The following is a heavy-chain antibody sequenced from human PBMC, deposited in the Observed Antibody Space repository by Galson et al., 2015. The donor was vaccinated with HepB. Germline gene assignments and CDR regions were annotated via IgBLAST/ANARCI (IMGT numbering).Heavy chain of an antibody. CDR1: GFAFSTYA. V-gene: IGHV3-30*18. Sequence: SLRLSCAASGFAFSTYAMHWVRQAPGKGLEWVAVISPDGNTKLYANSVKGRFTISRDTAKNTLYLEMNSLRTEDTAVYYCAKDRDQNLIHYLDYWGQGTLVIVSS. CDR3: AKDRDQNLIHYLDY. J-gene: IGHJ4*02. CDR2: ISPDGNTK. D-gene: IGHD1-14*01.